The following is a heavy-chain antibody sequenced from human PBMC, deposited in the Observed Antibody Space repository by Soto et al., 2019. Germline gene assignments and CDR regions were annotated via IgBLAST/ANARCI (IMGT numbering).Heavy chain of an antibody. CDR2: ISSSSSYI. CDR1: GFTFSSYS. Sequence: EVQLVESGGGLVKPGGSLRLSCAASGFTFSSYSMNWVRQAPGKGLEWVSSISSSSSYIYYADSVKGRFTISRDNAKNSLYLQMNSLRAEDTAVYYCGVVPAAMQYYYYSMDVWGQGTTVTVSS. CDR3: GVVPAAMQYYYYSMDV. V-gene: IGHV3-21*01. J-gene: IGHJ6*02. D-gene: IGHD2-2*01.